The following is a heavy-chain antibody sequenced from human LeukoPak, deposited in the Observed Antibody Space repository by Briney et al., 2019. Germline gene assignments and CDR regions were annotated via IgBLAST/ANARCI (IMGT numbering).Heavy chain of an antibody. Sequence: GGSLRLSCAVSGFTFSSYWMHWVRHAPGKGLVWVSRINSDGGSTSYADSVRGRVTISRDNAKNTLYLQMNSLRAEDTAVYYCAGDGGLERYFDYWGQGTLVTVSS. J-gene: IGHJ4*02. CDR2: INSDGGST. V-gene: IGHV3-74*01. D-gene: IGHD1-1*01. CDR3: AGDGGLERYFDY. CDR1: GFTFSSYW.